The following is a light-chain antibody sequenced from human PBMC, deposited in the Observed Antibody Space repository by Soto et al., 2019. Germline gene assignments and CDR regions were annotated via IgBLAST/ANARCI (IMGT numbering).Light chain of an antibody. V-gene: IGKV3-20*01. J-gene: IGKJ1*01. Sequence: SKCAFPMSLSTAARANLSCRASESVSRNVAWYQQKPGQAPRLLIYDASSRATGIPDRFSGSGSGTDFTLTISRLEPEDFAVYYCQQYVISSTFGQGTKVDI. CDR1: ESVSRN. CDR2: DAS. CDR3: QQYVISST.